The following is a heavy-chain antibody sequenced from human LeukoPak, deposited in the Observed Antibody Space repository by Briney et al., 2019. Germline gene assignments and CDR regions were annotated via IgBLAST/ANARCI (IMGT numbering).Heavy chain of an antibody. CDR1: GFTFSDYY. Sequence: GGSLRLSCAASGFTFSDYYMSWIRQAPGKGLEWVAVISYDGGNKYYADSVKGRFTIIRDNSKNTLYLQMNSVRSEDTAVYFCARVDSSGWLIYGMDFWGQGTTVTVSS. CDR3: ARVDSSGWLIYGMDF. V-gene: IGHV3-30-3*01. CDR2: ISYDGGNK. D-gene: IGHD6-19*01. J-gene: IGHJ6*02.